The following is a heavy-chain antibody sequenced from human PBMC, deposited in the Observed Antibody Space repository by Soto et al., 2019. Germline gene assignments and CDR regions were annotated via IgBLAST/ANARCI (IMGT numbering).Heavy chain of an antibody. CDR2: ISSSGSTI. Sequence: GWSLRLSCAASGFTFSDYYMSWIRQAPGKGLEWVSYISSSGSTIYYADSVKGRFTISRDNAKNSLYLQMNSLRAEDTAVYYCASKQLVLGDAFDIWGQGTMVTVSS. V-gene: IGHV3-11*01. D-gene: IGHD6-13*01. J-gene: IGHJ3*02. CDR3: ASKQLVLGDAFDI. CDR1: GFTFSDYY.